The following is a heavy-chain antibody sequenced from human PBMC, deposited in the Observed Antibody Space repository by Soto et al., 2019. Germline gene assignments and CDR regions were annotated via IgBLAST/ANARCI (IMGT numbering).Heavy chain of an antibody. V-gene: IGHV3-23*01. CDR2: ITGSGTST. CDR3: AKENAPYDFWSGYYYYYYYGMDV. Sequence: GGSLRLSCAASGFTFSGYAMTWVRQAPGKGLEWVSSITGSGTSTYYADSVKGRFIISRDNSKNTVSLQMNSLRADDTAVYYCAKENAPYDFWSGYYYYYYYGMDVRGQGTTVTVSS. D-gene: IGHD3-3*01. J-gene: IGHJ6*02. CDR1: GFTFSGYA.